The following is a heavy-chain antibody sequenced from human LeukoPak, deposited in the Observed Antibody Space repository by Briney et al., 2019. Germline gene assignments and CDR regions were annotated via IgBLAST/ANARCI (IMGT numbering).Heavy chain of an antibody. J-gene: IGHJ3*02. V-gene: IGHV3-9*01. CDR2: ISWNSFTI. CDR3: AKDMAMIRRFEQHAFDI. CDR1: GFTFDDCA. Sequence: PGRSLRLSCAASGFTFDDCAMHWVRQAPGEGLEWVSGISWNSFTIGYADSVKGRFTISRDNAKNSLYLQINSLRAEDTALYYCAKDMAMIRRFEQHAFDIWGQGTMVTVSS. D-gene: IGHD5-12*01.